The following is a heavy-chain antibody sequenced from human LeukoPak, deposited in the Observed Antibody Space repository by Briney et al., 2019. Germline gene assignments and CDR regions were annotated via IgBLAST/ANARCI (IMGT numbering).Heavy chain of an antibody. V-gene: IGHV3-9*01. CDR1: GFDFHDYM. CDR3: SSTFGSGSYLHS. J-gene: IGHJ5*02. CDR2: ISWNGDTI. Sequence: GGSLRLSCAASGFDFHDYMMHWVRQPPGKGLEWVSEISWNGDTIGYADSVKGRFIISRDNARRSLYLQMNSLRPEDTAFYYCSSTFGSGSYLHSWGQGTLVTVSS. D-gene: IGHD3-10*01.